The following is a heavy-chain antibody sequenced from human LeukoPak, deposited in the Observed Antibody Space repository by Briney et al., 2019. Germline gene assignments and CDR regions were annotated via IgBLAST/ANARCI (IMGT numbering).Heavy chain of an antibody. V-gene: IGHV1-2*06. D-gene: IGHD6-13*01. Sequence: ASVKVSCKASGYTFTGYHIHWVRQAPGQGLEWMGRINPYSGDTNFAQKFQGRDTMTRDTSITTAYMDLSSLTPDDTAVYFCARDQGSLTRSWYTGYWGQGTQVTVSS. J-gene: IGHJ4*02. CDR2: INPYSGDT. CDR3: ARDQGSLTRSWYTGY. CDR1: GYTFTGYH.